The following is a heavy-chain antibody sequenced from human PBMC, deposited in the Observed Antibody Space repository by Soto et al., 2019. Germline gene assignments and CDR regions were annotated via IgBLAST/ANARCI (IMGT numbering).Heavy chain of an antibody. D-gene: IGHD6-19*01. V-gene: IGHV4-34*01. J-gene: IGHJ4*02. CDR2: INHSGST. CDR1: DGTFSGYY. Sequence: SETMALTCAVYDGTFSGYYGSWIRKTPGKGLEWIGEINHSGSTNYNPSLKSRVTISVDTSKNQFSLKLSSVTAADTAVYYCARGVAVAGPPYYFDYWGQGTLVTVSS. CDR3: ARGVAVAGPPYYFDY.